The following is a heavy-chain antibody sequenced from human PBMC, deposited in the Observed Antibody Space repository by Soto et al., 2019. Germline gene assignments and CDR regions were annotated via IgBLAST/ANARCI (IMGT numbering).Heavy chain of an antibody. J-gene: IGHJ6*02. V-gene: IGHV1-18*04. CDR1: GYTFFSYG. CDR2: ISTYNGNT. Sequence: QVQLVQSGAEVKKPGASVKVSCKASGYTFFSYGITWVRQAPGQGLEWMGWISTYNGNTNYAQKLQGRVTMTTDTSTSTAYMELRSLRSDDTAVYYCARLGREWNNEVDYDYGMDVWGQGTTVTVSS. D-gene: IGHD3-3*01. CDR3: ARLGREWNNEVDYDYGMDV.